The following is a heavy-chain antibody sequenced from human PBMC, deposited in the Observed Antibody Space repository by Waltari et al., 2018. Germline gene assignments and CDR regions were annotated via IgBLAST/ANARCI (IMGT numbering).Heavy chain of an antibody. Sequence: EVQLVQSGAEVNKPGDSLQISCKGSGSSFTIYWLGLVRQIPGKGLEWMGIIYPGDSDTRYSPSCQGQVTISADKSISTAYLQWSSLKASDTAMYYCARRGDILTGYYDDYWGQGTLVTVSS. CDR1: GSSFTIYW. CDR3: ARRGDILTGYYDDY. CDR2: IYPGDSDT. J-gene: IGHJ4*02. V-gene: IGHV5-51*01. D-gene: IGHD3-9*01.